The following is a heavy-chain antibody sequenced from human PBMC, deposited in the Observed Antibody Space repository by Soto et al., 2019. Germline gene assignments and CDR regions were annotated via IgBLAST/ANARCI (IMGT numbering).Heavy chain of an antibody. V-gene: IGHV5-10-1*01. Sequence: GESLKISCKGSGYSFTSDWISWVRQMPGKDLEWMGRIDPSDSYTNYSPSFQGHVTISADKSISTAYLQWSSLKASDTAMYYCARHSSGLYASCVYYYYGKAVWARGTSVIVSS. D-gene: IGHD2-15*01. CDR2: IDPSDSYT. CDR1: GYSFTSDW. J-gene: IGHJ6*02. CDR3: ARHSSGLYASCVYYYYGKAV.